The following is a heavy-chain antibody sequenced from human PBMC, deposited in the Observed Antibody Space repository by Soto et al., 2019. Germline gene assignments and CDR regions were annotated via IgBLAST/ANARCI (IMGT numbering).Heavy chain of an antibody. CDR2: MSNSGRST. Sequence: PGGSLSLSCAASGLTFSSYAMSWVRQAPGKGLEWVSHMSNSGRSTKYADSVKGRFTISRDNTKNTLYLQMNSLRAEDTAIYYCAKDALAYYDFWSWGQGTLVTVSS. J-gene: IGHJ4*02. V-gene: IGHV3-23*01. CDR1: GLTFSSYA. D-gene: IGHD3-3*01. CDR3: AKDALAYYDFWS.